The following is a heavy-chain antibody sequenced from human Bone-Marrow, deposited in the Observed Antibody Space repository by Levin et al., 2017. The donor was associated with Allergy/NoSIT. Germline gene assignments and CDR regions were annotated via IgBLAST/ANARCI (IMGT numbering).Heavy chain of an antibody. V-gene: IGHV3-9*01. CDR3: AKGLTGYYNPFDH. D-gene: IGHD3-9*01. CDR2: ISWNSGSI. CDR1: GFTFDDYA. J-gene: IGHJ4*02. Sequence: PGGSLRLSCAASGFTFDDYAMHWVRQAPGKGLEWVSGISWNSGSIAYADSVKGRFTISRDNAKNSLYLQMNSLRAEDTALYYCAKGLTGYYNPFDHWGRGTLVTVSS.